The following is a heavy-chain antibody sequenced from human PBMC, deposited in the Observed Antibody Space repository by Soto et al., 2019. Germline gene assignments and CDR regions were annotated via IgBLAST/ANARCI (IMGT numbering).Heavy chain of an antibody. V-gene: IGHV3-23*01. J-gene: IGHJ4*02. CDR2: ISGGGANT. D-gene: IGHD1-1*01. Sequence: LRLSCAASGFTFSSYAMSWVRQAPGKGLEWVSRISGGGANTNYADSVKGRFTISRDNSKNTLYLQMNSLRAEDTAVYYCAKGTSTGTADFDYWGQGTLVTVSS. CDR3: AKGTSTGTADFDY. CDR1: GFTFSSYA.